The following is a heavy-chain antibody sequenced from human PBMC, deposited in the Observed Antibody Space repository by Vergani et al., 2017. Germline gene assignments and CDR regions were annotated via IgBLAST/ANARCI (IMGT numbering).Heavy chain of an antibody. V-gene: IGHV4-39*02. J-gene: IGHJ4*02. Sequence: QLQLQESGPGLVKPSETLSLPCTVSGGPISVDTYFWGWIRQPPGKGLEWIGSIFYSGTTYYNPSLQSRVTMSVVTSKNHFSLKLSSVTAADTAVYYCAREGYSSSSFDYWGQGTLVTVSS. D-gene: IGHD6-6*01. CDR1: GGPISVDTYF. CDR3: AREGYSSSSFDY. CDR2: IFYSGTT.